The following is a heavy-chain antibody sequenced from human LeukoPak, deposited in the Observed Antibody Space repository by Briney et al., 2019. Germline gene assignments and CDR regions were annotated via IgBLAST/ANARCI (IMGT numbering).Heavy chain of an antibody. J-gene: IGHJ4*02. Sequence: PSETLSLTCTVSGGSISGSSYYWGWIRQPPGKGLEWIGTIYYRGNTYYNPSLKSRVTISVDTSKNQFSLKLSSVTAADTAVYYCARRNMVRGDYVWGQGTLVTVSS. D-gene: IGHD3-10*01. V-gene: IGHV4-39*01. CDR2: IYYRGNT. CDR1: GGSISGSSYY. CDR3: ARRNMVRGDYV.